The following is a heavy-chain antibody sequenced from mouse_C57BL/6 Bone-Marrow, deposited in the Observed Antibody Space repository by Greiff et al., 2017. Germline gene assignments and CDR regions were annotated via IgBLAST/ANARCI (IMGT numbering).Heavy chain of an antibody. V-gene: IGHV1-63*01. Sequence: VMLVESGAELVRPGTSVKMSCKASGYTFTNYWIGWAKQRPGHGLEWIGDIYPGGGYTNYNEKFKGKATLTADKSSSTAYMQFSSLTSEDSAIYYCARGSVVADYWGQGTTLTVSS. CDR2: IYPGGGYT. D-gene: IGHD1-1*01. CDR1: GYTFTNYW. CDR3: ARGSVVADY. J-gene: IGHJ2*01.